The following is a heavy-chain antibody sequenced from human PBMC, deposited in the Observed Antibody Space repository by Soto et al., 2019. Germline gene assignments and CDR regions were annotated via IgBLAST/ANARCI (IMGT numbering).Heavy chain of an antibody. J-gene: IGHJ4*02. CDR1: GFTFSDYY. CDR2: ISSSGSTI. CDR3: ARTQTYYDSSGPHFDY. V-gene: IGHV3-11*01. Sequence: GGSLRLSCADSGFTFSDYYMSWIRQAPRKGLEWASYISSSGSTIYYADSVKGRFTISRDNAKNSLYLQMNSLRAEDTAVYYCARTQTYYDSSGPHFDYWGQGTLVTVSS. D-gene: IGHD3-22*01.